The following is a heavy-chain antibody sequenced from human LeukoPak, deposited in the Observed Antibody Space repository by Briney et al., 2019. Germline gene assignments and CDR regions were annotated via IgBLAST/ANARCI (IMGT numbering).Heavy chain of an antibody. CDR3: ARGYRYSSSWYGDGGGYNWFDP. Sequence: AGGSLRLSCAASGFTFSSYGMHWVRQAPGKGLDWVAFIHHDGSNKYYADSVRGRFTISRDNSKNTLYLQMNSLRAEDTAVYYCARGYRYSSSWYGDGGGYNWFDPWGQGTLVTVSS. CDR2: IHHDGSNK. D-gene: IGHD6-13*01. CDR1: GFTFSSYG. J-gene: IGHJ5*02. V-gene: IGHV3-30*02.